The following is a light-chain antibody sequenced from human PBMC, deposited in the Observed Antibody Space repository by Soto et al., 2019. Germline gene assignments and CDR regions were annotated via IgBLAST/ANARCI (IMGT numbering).Light chain of an antibody. V-gene: IGKV3-20*01. CDR3: QQFGGSPRT. J-gene: IGKJ2*01. CDR1: QSVTNTY. CDR2: SAS. Sequence: EIVLTQSPGTLSLSPGERATLSCRASQSVTNTYLAWYQQKPGQAPRLLIYSASRRATGIPDRFTGSGSGTDFTLTINRLEPEDFAVYYCQQFGGSPRTFGQGTKLEIK.